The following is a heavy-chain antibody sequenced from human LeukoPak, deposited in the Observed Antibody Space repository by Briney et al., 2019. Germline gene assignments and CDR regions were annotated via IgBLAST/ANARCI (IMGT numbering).Heavy chain of an antibody. CDR2: IYRDAST. CDR3: GRGSVAGTGLFDH. Sequence: GYIYRDASTSYNPSLKSRLTISVDLSKNQFSLKLSSVTAADTAVYYCGRGSVAGTGLFDHWGQGILVTVSS. D-gene: IGHD1-1*01. V-gene: IGHV4-30-2*01. J-gene: IGHJ4*02.